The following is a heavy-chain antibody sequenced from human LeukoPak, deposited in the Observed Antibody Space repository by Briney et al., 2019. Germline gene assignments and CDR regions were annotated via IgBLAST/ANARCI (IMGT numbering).Heavy chain of an antibody. CDR2: INWNGGGT. J-gene: IGHJ6*02. Sequence: GRSLRLSCAAPGFTFKDYGMHWVRQPPGKGLEWVSSINWNGGGTDYADPVKGRFTISRDNAKNSLYLQLSSLRPEDTALYYCAKHMRATNTYSFFGLDVWGQGTTVTVSS. CDR1: GFTFKDYG. V-gene: IGHV3-9*01. CDR3: AKHMRATNTYSFFGLDV. D-gene: IGHD1-26*01.